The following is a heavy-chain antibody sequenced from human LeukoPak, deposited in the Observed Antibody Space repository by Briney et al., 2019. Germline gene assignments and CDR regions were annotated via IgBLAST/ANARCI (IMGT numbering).Heavy chain of an antibody. CDR3: ARGTVVVVITSFDP. D-gene: IGHD3-22*01. J-gene: IGHJ5*02. V-gene: IGHV4-59*08. CDR1: GGSISSYY. CDR2: IYYSGST. Sequence: SETLSLTCTVSGGSISSYYWSWIRQPPGKGLEWIGYIYYSGSTYYNPSLKSRVTISADTSKNQFSLKLSSVTAADTAVYYCARGTVVVVITSFDPWGQGTLVTVSS.